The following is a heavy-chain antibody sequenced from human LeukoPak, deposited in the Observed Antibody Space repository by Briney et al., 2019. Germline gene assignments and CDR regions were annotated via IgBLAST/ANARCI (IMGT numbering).Heavy chain of an antibody. D-gene: IGHD6-13*01. J-gene: IGHJ4*02. CDR3: AKGADVLIPAAGSLFDY. CDR1: GFTFSSYA. V-gene: IGHV3-23*01. CDR2: ISGSGGST. Sequence: GGSLRLSFAASGFTFSSYAMSWVRQVPGKGLEWVSAISGSGGSTDYADSVKGRVTISRDNSKNTLYLQMNSLRAEDTAVYYCAKGADVLIPAAGSLFDYWGQGTLVTVSS.